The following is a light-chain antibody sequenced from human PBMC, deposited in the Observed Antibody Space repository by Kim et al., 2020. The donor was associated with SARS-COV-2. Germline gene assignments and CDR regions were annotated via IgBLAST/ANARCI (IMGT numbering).Light chain of an antibody. J-gene: IGKJ1*01. V-gene: IGKV3-15*01. Sequence: EIVMTQSPATLSVSPGERATLSCRASQSVSSNLAWYQQKPGQAPRLLIYGASTRATGIPARFSGSGSGTEFTLTISSLQSEDFAVYYCEQNNNWPRTFGQGTTM. CDR3: EQNNNWPRT. CDR2: GAS. CDR1: QSVSSN.